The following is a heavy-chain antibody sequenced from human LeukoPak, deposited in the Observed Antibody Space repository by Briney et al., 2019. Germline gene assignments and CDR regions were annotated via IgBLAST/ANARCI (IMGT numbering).Heavy chain of an antibody. CDR1: GDTLTELS. D-gene: IGHD3-9*01. V-gene: IGHV1-24*01. Sequence: ASVKVSCKVSGDTLTELSTHWVRQAPGKGLEWMGGFDPEHGEMIYAQKLQGRVTMTEDRSTDTAYMELSSLRSEDTAVYYCATGGPWDLLKYWGQGILVTVSS. J-gene: IGHJ4*02. CDR2: FDPEHGEM. CDR3: ATGGPWDLLKY.